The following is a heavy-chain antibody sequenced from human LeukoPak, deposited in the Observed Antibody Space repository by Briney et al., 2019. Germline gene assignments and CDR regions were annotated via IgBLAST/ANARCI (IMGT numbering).Heavy chain of an antibody. CDR2: IGGSGVST. CDR3: AKVYSVEYWSPFDY. Sequence: GGSLRLSCAASGFTFSSYAMSWVRQAPGKGLEWVSAIGGSGVSTYYGDSVKGRFTISRDNTKNTVYLLMNSLRAEDTALYYCAKVYSVEYWSPFDYWGQGTLVTVSS. J-gene: IGHJ4*02. CDR1: GFTFSSYA. D-gene: IGHD2-8*02. V-gene: IGHV3-23*01.